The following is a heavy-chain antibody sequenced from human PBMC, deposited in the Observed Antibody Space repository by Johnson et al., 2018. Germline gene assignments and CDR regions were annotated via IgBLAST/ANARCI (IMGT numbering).Heavy chain of an antibody. V-gene: IGHV3-9*01. CDR2: ISWNSGSI. CDR3: AKDNGHLTVYYYMDV. CDR1: GFTFRTYA. D-gene: IGHD3-9*01. Sequence: VQLVESGGGLVQPGGSLRLSCAGSGFTFRTYAMGWVRQAPGKGLEWVAGISWNSGSIGYADSVKGRFTISRDNAKNSLYLQMNSLGAEDTALYYCAKDNGHLTVYYYMDVWGKGTTVTVSS. J-gene: IGHJ6*03.